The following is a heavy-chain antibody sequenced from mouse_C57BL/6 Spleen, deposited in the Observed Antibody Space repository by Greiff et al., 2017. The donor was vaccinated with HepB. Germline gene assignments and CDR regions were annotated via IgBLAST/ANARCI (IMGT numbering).Heavy chain of an antibody. CDR3: ARRDYGSSYDFDY. CDR2: INPSSGYT. Sequence: QVHVKQSGAELAKPGASVKLSCKASGYTFTSYWMHWVKQRPGQGLEWIGYINPSSGYTKYNQKFKDKATLTADKSSSTAYMQLSSLTYEDSAVYYCARRDYGSSYDFDYWGQGTTLTVSS. CDR1: GYTFTSYW. J-gene: IGHJ2*01. V-gene: IGHV1-7*01. D-gene: IGHD1-1*01.